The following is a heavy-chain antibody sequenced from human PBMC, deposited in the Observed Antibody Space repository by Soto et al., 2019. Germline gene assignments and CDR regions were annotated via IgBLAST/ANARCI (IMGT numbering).Heavy chain of an antibody. CDR2: ISGSGGST. V-gene: IGHV3-23*01. Sequence: PGGSLRLSCAASGFTFSSYAMSWVRQAPGKGLEWVSAISGSGGSTYYADSVKGRFTISRDNSKNTLYLQMNSLRAEDTAVYYCAMEGLTYYYDSSGYGLFDYWGQGTLVTVSS. CDR1: GFTFSSYA. CDR3: AMEGLTYYYDSSGYGLFDY. J-gene: IGHJ4*02. D-gene: IGHD3-22*01.